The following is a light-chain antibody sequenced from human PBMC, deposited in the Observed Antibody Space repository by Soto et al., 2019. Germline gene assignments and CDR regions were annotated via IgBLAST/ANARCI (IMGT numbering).Light chain of an antibody. CDR2: AAS. J-gene: IGKJ1*01. CDR3: QKSYSTPRK. V-gene: IGKV1-39*01. CDR1: QSISSY. Sequence: DIQITQSLSSLSESVVDRVTITCLASQSISSYLNWYQQKPGKAPKLLIYAASSLQSGVPSRFSGSGSGTDFTLTISSLQPEDFATYYCQKSYSTPRKFGQGTKVDIK.